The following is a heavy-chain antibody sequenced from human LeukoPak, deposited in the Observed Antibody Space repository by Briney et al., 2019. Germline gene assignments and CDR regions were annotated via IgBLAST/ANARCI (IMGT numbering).Heavy chain of an antibody. CDR2: ISYSGST. D-gene: IGHD2-15*01. J-gene: IGHJ4*02. V-gene: IGHV4-39*01. CDR1: GGSISSNSYY. CDR3: ATLSLYCSGGSCYSGLFDY. Sequence: SETLSLTCTVSGGSISSNSYYWGWIRQPPGKGLEWIGSISYSGSTYYNPSLKSRVTISVDTSKNQFSLNLSSVTAADTAVYYCATLSLYCSGGSCYSGLFDYWGQGTLVTVSS.